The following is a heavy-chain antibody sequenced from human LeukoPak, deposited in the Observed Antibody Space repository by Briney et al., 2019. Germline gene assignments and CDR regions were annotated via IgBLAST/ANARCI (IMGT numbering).Heavy chain of an antibody. Sequence: ASVKVSCKASGYTFTSYYMHWVRQAPGQGLEWMGIINPSDGSTSYAQKFQGRVTMTRDTSTSTMYVELSSLRSEDTAVYYCARDPSRGWLRPRYFDYWGQGTLVTVSS. CDR2: INPSDGST. CDR3: ARDPSRGWLRPRYFDY. CDR1: GYTFTSYY. V-gene: IGHV1-46*01. D-gene: IGHD5-12*01. J-gene: IGHJ4*02.